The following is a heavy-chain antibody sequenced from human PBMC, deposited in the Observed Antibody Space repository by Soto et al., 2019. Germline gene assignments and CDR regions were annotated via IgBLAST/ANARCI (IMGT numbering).Heavy chain of an antibody. D-gene: IGHD6-6*01. J-gene: IGHJ4*02. CDR1: GDAISTADYY. Sequence: SETLSLTCTVSGDAISTADYYWNWIRQPPGKGLEWIGYIYYSGNTYYIPSLKSRVTISVDTSKNQISLKLNSVTAADTAVYYCARGIYSTSSFFDSWGQGTLVTVSS. CDR3: ARGIYSTSSFFDS. CDR2: IYYSGNT. V-gene: IGHV4-30-4*01.